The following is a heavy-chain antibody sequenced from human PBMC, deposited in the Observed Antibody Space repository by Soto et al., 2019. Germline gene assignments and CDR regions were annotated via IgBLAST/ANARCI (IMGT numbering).Heavy chain of an antibody. CDR3: AHSRKSFYGILTGYNY. J-gene: IGHJ4*02. Sequence: QITLKESGPMLVKPTQTLTLTCTFSGFSLSTSGMGVAWIRQPPGKALEWLALIYWDDDKRYSPSLKSRLNIPKHTSNNQVVPTMTNMDPVDTATYYCAHSRKSFYGILTGYNYWGQGTLVTVSS. D-gene: IGHD3-9*01. CDR2: IYWDDDK. V-gene: IGHV2-5*02. CDR1: GFSLSTSGMG.